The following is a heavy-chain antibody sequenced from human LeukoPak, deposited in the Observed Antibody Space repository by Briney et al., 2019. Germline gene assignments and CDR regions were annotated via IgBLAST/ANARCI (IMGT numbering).Heavy chain of an antibody. CDR2: ISPDGSTT. CDR1: GFTFSSYW. D-gene: IGHD3-16*02. Sequence: GGSLRLSCAASGFTFSSYWMHWVRQAPGKGLTWVSRISPDGSTTSYADSVKGRFTISRDNAKNTLYLQINGVRAEDTAVYYCARSYLAFDYWGQGTLVTVSS. J-gene: IGHJ4*02. V-gene: IGHV3-74*01. CDR3: ARSYLAFDY.